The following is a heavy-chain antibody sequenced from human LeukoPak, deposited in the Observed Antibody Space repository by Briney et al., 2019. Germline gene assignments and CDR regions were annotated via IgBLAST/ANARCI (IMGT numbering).Heavy chain of an antibody. J-gene: IGHJ3*02. V-gene: IGHV3-74*01. CDR3: AREPRSGWYYWGAFDI. Sequence: PGGSLRLSCAASGFTFSSYWMHWVRQAPGKGLVWVSRIDIDGTTTTYADSVKGRFTISRDNAKNTLYLQMNSLRAEDTAVYYCAREPRSGWYYWGAFDIWGQGTMVTVSS. D-gene: IGHD6-19*01. CDR1: GFTFSSYW. CDR2: IDIDGTTT.